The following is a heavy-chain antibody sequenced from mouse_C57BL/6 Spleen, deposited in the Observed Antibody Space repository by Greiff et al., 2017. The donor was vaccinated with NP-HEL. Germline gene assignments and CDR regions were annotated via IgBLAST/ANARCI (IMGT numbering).Heavy chain of an antibody. V-gene: IGHV5-4*01. CDR2: ISDGGSYT. Sequence: EVMLVESGGGLVKPGGSLKLSCAASGFTFSSYAMSWVRQTPEKRLEWVATISDGGSYTYYPDNVKGRFTISRDNAKNNLYLQLSHLKSEDTAMYYCARDRGNYPYYAMDYWGQGTSVTVSS. J-gene: IGHJ4*01. CDR1: GFTFSSYA. D-gene: IGHD2-1*01. CDR3: ARDRGNYPYYAMDY.